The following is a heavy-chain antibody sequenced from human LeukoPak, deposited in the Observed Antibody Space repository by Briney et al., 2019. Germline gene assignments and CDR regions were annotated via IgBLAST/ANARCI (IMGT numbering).Heavy chain of an antibody. CDR2: ISSSSSYI. CDR1: GFTFSSYS. V-gene: IGHV3-21*03. J-gene: IGHJ4*02. CDR3: TRAPYGVNSPGLDY. D-gene: IGHD4-23*01. Sequence: GGSLRLSCAASGFTFSSYSMNWVRQAPGKGLEWVSSISSSSSYIYYADSVKGRFTISRDNAKNSLYLQMNSLKTEDTAVYYCTRAPYGVNSPGLDYWGQGTLVTVSS.